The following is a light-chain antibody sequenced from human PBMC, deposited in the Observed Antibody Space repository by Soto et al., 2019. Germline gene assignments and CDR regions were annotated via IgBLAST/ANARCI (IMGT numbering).Light chain of an antibody. Sequence: IVMTQSPATLSVSPGERATLSCRASQSVSSNVAWSQQKPGQAPRLLSQSASSRATGIPDRGRGRGAGTDCTRTISRLEPEDFAVDDCQKYRSSPLTFGGGTKVDIK. V-gene: IGKV3-20*01. CDR3: QKYRSSPLT. CDR1: QSVSSN. CDR2: SAS. J-gene: IGKJ4*01.